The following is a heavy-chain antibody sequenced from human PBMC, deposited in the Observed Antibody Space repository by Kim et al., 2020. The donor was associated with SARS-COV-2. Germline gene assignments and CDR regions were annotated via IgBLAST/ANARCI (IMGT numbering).Heavy chain of an antibody. Sequence: GGSLRLSCAASGFTFSSYAMHWVRQAPGKGLEWVAVISYDGSNKYYADSVKGRFTISRDNSKNTLYLQMNSLRAEDTAVYYCARDRHYLFWGQGTLVTVSS. CDR2: ISYDGSNK. J-gene: IGHJ4*02. CDR3: ARDRHYLF. D-gene: IGHD3-10*01. CDR1: GFTFSSYA. V-gene: IGHV3-30-3*01.